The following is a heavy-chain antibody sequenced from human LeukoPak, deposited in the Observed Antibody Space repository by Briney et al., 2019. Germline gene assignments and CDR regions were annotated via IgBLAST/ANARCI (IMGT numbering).Heavy chain of an antibody. D-gene: IGHD2-15*01. Sequence: GGSLRLSCAASGFTFSSYSMNWVRQAPGKGLEWVSYISSSSSTIYYADSVKGRFTISRDNAKNSLYLQMNGLRAEDTAVYYCASLVVAATPDWFDPWGQGTLVTVSS. CDR3: ASLVVAATPDWFDP. V-gene: IGHV3-48*01. CDR1: GFTFSSYS. J-gene: IGHJ5*02. CDR2: ISSSSSTI.